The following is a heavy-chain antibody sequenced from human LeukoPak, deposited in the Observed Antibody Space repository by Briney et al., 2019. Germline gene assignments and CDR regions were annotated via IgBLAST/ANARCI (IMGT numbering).Heavy chain of an antibody. Sequence: SETLSLTCTVSGGSISSYYWNWIRQPPGKGLEWIGYIYYSGSTYYNPSLKSRVTISVDTSKNQFSLKLSSVTAADTAVYYCARDGLGFFDYWGQGTLVTVSS. CDR2: IYYSGST. D-gene: IGHD7-27*01. CDR1: GGSISSYY. CDR3: ARDGLGFFDY. V-gene: IGHV4-59*12. J-gene: IGHJ4*02.